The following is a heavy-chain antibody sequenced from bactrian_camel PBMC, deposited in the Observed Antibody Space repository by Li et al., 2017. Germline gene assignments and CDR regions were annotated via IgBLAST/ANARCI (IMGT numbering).Heavy chain of an antibody. D-gene: IGHD1*01. V-gene: IGHV3S60*01. CDR2: TRTVGGSL. CDR1: GFTYDTWA. Sequence: HVQLVESGGGSVQVGGSLKLSCVIAGFTYDTWAMAWFRQIPGKEREGVAATRTVGGSLYYHASVRGRFTISQDEAKDTVYLQMSGLKPEDTAMYYCQSKCAYGHWNYAGRGTQVTVS. J-gene: IGHJ4*01.